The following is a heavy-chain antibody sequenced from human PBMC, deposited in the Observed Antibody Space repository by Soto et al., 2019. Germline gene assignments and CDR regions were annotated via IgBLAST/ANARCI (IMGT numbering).Heavy chain of an antibody. CDR1: GGTFSSYA. V-gene: IGHV1-69*13. Sequence: SVKVSCKASGGTFSSYAISWVRQAPGQGLEWMGGFIPIFGTADYAQKFQGRVTITADESTSTAYMELSSLRSEDTAVYYCARDFAGSGSYSYYYYGMDVWGQGTTVTVSS. CDR2: FIPIFGTA. D-gene: IGHD3-10*01. J-gene: IGHJ6*02. CDR3: ARDFAGSGSYSYYYYGMDV.